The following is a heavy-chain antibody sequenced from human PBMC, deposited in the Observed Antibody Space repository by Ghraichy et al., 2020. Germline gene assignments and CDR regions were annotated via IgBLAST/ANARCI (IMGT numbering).Heavy chain of an antibody. CDR3: AKDRDYYDSSGYYCNAFDI. V-gene: IGHV3-23*01. CDR1: AFTFSSYA. CDR2: IRGSGSST. D-gene: IGHD3-22*01. J-gene: IGHJ3*02. Sequence: GGSLRLSCAASAFTFSSYAMTWVRQAPGKGLEWVSTIRGSGSSTYYTDSVKGRFTISRDNSKNTLYLQMNSLRAEDTAVYYCAKDRDYYDSSGYYCNAFDIWGQGTLVTVSS.